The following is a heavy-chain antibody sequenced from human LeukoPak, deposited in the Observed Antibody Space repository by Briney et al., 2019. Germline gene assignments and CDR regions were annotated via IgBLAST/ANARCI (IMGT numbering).Heavy chain of an antibody. CDR2: INPSGGST. CDR1: GYTFTSYY. V-gene: IGHV1-46*01. Sequence: ASVKVSCKASGYTFTSYYMHWVRQAPGQGLEWMGIINPSGGSTSYAQKFQDRVTLTRDTSTSTVYMELSSLRSEDTAVYYCARSSTLGNYFDYWGQGTLVTVSS. J-gene: IGHJ4*02. CDR3: ARSSTLGNYFDY. D-gene: IGHD6-13*01.